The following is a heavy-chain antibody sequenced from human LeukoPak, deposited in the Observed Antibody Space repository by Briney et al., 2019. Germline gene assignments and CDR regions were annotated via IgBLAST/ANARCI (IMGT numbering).Heavy chain of an antibody. Sequence: GGSLRLSCAASGFTFSNYGMHWVRQAPGKGLEWVAVISYDGSNEYYADSVKGRFTISRDNSKNTLYLQMNSLRTEDTAVYYCARDGSTGWHYFEYWGQGTLVTVSS. D-gene: IGHD6-19*01. CDR2: ISYDGSNE. CDR3: ARDGSTGWHYFEY. J-gene: IGHJ4*02. CDR1: GFTFSNYG. V-gene: IGHV3-30*03.